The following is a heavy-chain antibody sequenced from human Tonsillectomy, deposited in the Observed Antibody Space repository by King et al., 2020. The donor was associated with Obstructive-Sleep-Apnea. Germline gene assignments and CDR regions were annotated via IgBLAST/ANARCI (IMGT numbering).Heavy chain of an antibody. CDR2: IGVYNGNT. Sequence: QLVQSGAEVKKPGASVKVSCKASGYTFCSHGITWWRQAPGQGLEWGGWIGVYNGNTNYAQKVQGRVTMNTDTSTSTAYMELRGLRSDDTAVYYCARNNFNYDYVWGKGAFDIWGQGTMVTVSS. D-gene: IGHD3-16*01. J-gene: IGHJ3*02. CDR1: GYTFCSHG. CDR3: ARNNFNYDYVWGKGAFDI. V-gene: IGHV1-18*01.